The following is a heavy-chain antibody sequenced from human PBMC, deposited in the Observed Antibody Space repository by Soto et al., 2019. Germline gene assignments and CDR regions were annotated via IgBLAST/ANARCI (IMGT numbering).Heavy chain of an antibody. V-gene: IGHV3-7*01. D-gene: IGHD1-20*01. CDR1: GFTFSRYW. J-gene: IGHJ2*01. CDR2: IKQEGSEK. Sequence: EVQLVESGGGLVQPGGSLRLSCAASGFTFSRYWMSWVRQAPGKGPEWVASIKQEGSEKYYVDSVKGRFTISRDNAKNSLYLQMNSLRAEDTAVFYCARDNWNTYWYFDLWGRGTLVTVYS. CDR3: ARDNWNTYWYFDL.